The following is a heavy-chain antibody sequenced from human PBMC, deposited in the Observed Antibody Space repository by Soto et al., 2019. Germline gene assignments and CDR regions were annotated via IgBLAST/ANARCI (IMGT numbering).Heavy chain of an antibody. J-gene: IGHJ5*02. Sequence: QVQLVQSEAEVKRLGSSVKLSCKASGGTFTYYGISWVRQAPGQGLEWMGGIIPIIGPATYAQKFQGRVTITADQSTSTAYMELSSLGSEDTALYYCARDLGTTIAGPPRRETYGWLDPWGQGTLVTVSS. CDR3: ARDLGTTIAGPPRRETYGWLDP. CDR1: GGTFTYYG. D-gene: IGHD3-22*01. V-gene: IGHV1-69*01. CDR2: IIPIIGPA.